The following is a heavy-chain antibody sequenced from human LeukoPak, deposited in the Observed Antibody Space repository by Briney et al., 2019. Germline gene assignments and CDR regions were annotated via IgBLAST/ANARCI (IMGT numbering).Heavy chain of an antibody. CDR1: GYTFTTYY. J-gene: IGHJ5*02. CDR3: AREATRYSSGWFFS. CDR2: INPSGGST. Sequence: ASVKVSCKASGYTFTTYYIHWVRQAPGQGLEWMGIINPSGGSTSYAQKFQGRVTMTRDTSASTAYMELSSLRSEDTAVYYCAREATRYSSGWFFSWDQGTLVTVSS. V-gene: IGHV1-46*01. D-gene: IGHD6-19*01.